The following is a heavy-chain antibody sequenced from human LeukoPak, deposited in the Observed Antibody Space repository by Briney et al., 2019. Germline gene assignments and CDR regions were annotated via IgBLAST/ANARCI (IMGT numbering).Heavy chain of an antibody. J-gene: IGHJ3*02. D-gene: IGHD3-22*01. CDR2: IYYSGST. CDR3: ARDPYYDSSGYYGKDDAFDI. Sequence: SETLSLTCTVSGGSISSSSYYWGWIRQPPGKGLEWIGSIYYSGSTYYNPSLKSRVTISVDTSKNQFSLKLSSVTAADTAVYYCARDPYYDSSGYYGKDDAFDIWGQGTMVTVSS. CDR1: GGSISSSSYY. V-gene: IGHV4-39*07.